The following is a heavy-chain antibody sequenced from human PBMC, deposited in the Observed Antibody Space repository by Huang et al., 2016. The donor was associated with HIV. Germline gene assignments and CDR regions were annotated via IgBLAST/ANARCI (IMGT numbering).Heavy chain of an antibody. CDR1: RFTFGSFS. V-gene: IGHV3-30*03. Sequence: QVQVVESGGGVVPPGRSLRLSCAASRFTFGSFSMHWVRQARGKGLEWMAVISKDGSSKYYADSVKCRFTISRDNSRNTLYLQMNSLRSGDTAVYYCARGITGTTFYYYNMDVWGKGTTVIVSS. CDR3: ARGITGTTFYYYNMDV. D-gene: IGHD1-20*01. CDR2: ISKDGSSK. J-gene: IGHJ6*03.